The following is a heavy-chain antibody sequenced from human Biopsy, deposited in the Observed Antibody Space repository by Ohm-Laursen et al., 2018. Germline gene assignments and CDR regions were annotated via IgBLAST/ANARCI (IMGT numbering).Heavy chain of an antibody. V-gene: IGHV1-46*01. Sequence: ASVKVSCKASGYSFTKYYINWVRQAPGQGLEWVGIINPTGGTASYAEKFQGRVTLIRDTSTGTVYLELNSLISEDTALYYCARDETGSSVFGPYYYGMDVWGQGTTVTVSS. CDR2: INPTGGTA. CDR1: GYSFTKYY. CDR3: ARDETGSSVFGPYYYGMDV. D-gene: IGHD3-9*01. J-gene: IGHJ6*02.